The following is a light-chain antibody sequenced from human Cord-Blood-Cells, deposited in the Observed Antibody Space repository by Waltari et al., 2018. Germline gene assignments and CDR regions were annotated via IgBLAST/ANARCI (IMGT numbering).Light chain of an antibody. CDR2: LGS. Sequence: DIVMTQSPLSLPVTPGEPASISCRSSQSLLHSNGYNYLDWYLQKPGQSPQLLIYLGSNRASEVPDRFSGSGSGTDVTLKISRVEAEDVGVYYCMQALQTPLTFGGGTKVEIK. CDR3: MQALQTPLT. CDR1: QSLLHSNGYNY. J-gene: IGKJ4*01. V-gene: IGKV2-28*01.